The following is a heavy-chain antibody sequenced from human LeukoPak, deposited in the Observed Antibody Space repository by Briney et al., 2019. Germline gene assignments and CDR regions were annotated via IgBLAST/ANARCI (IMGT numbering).Heavy chain of an antibody. Sequence: HWASVKVSCTASGYTFTSYYMHWVRQAPGQGLEWMGIINPSGGSTSHAQKFQGRVTMTRDTSTSTVYMELSSLRSEDTAVYYCARDRGDYYDSSGYYTRLDYWGQGTLVTVSS. J-gene: IGHJ4*02. D-gene: IGHD3-22*01. CDR1: GYTFTSYY. CDR3: ARDRGDYYDSSGYYTRLDY. V-gene: IGHV1-46*01. CDR2: INPSGGST.